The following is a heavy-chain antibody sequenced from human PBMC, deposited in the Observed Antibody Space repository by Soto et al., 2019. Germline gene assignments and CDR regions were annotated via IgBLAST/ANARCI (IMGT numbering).Heavy chain of an antibody. V-gene: IGHV1-69*13. CDR1: GGTFSSYA. CDR2: IIPIFGTA. J-gene: IGHJ3*02. D-gene: IGHD3-10*02. CDR3: ARDPPGGRKLFDAFDI. Sequence: SVKVSCKASGGTFSSYAISWVRQAPGQGLEWMGGIIPIFGTANYAQKFQGRVTITADESTSTAYMELSSLRSEDTAVYYCARDPPGGRKLFDAFDIWGQGTMVTVSS.